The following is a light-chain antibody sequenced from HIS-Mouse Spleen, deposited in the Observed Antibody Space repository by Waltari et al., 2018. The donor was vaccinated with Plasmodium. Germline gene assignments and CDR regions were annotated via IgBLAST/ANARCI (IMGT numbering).Light chain of an antibody. V-gene: IGLV3-10*01. CDR2: EDS. CDR1: ALPTKY. J-gene: IGLJ3*02. CDR3: YSTDSSGNHRV. Sequence: SYELTQPPSASVSPGQTARTTCAVAALPTKYASSYQQKSGQAPVLVIYEDSKRPPGIPERFSGSSSGTMATLTISGAQVEDEADYYCYSTDSSGNHRVFGGGTKLTVL.